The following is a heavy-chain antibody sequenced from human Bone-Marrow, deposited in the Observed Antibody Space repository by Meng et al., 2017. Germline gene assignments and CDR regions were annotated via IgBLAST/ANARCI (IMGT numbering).Heavy chain of an antibody. CDR3: VWGELGRGVGGGAHFDY. CDR1: GGSISSSNW. D-gene: IGHD3-16*01. Sequence: QVQLQESGPGLVKPSGTLSLTCAVSGGSISSSNWWSWVRQPPGKGLEWMGKIYHSGKTTYPPSLKGRATMSVDNPKHQFPRKLGFVPAGDPAVYYCVWGELGRGVGGGAHFDYWGQGTLVTVSS. J-gene: IGHJ4*02. V-gene: IGHV4-4*02. CDR2: IYHSGKT.